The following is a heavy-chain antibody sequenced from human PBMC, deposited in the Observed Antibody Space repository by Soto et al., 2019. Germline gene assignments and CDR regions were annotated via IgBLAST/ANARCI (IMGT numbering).Heavy chain of an antibody. Sequence: VQLVESGGGLVQPGRSLRLSCAASGFTFDDYAMHWVRQVPGKGLEWVSSISWNSGNIGYADSVKGRFTISRDNAQKSLFLQMNSLRPEDTAFYYCAKDTYSSSPYYMDVWGKGTTVTVSS. D-gene: IGHD3-22*01. J-gene: IGHJ6*03. CDR1: GFTFDDYA. CDR2: ISWNSGNI. V-gene: IGHV3-9*01. CDR3: AKDTYSSSPYYMDV.